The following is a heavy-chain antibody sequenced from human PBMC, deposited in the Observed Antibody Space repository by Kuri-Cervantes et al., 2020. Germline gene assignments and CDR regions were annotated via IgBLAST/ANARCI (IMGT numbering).Heavy chain of an antibody. CDR2: VYFSGST. V-gene: IGHV4-61*01. J-gene: IGHJ4*02. CDR1: GDSVNSGTYY. Sequence: SETLSLTCNVSGDSVNSGTYYWTWIRQTPGKRLEWIGYVYFSGSTNYNPSLKSRLTISLDTSKNQFSLRLTSVTAADTAVYYCASEDYDILTGPIDYWGQGTLVTVSS. CDR3: ASEDYDILTGPIDY. D-gene: IGHD3-9*01.